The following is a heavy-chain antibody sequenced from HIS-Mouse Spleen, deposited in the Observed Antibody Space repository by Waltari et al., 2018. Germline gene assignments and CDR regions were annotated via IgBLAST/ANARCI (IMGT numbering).Heavy chain of an antibody. CDR1: GFTLRDDY. D-gene: IGHD4-4*01. CDR3: ARIDGSNQGFDY. J-gene: IGHJ4*02. V-gene: IGHV3-11*01. Sequence: QVQLVESGGGLVKPGGSLRLSCAASGFTLRDDYRSWNAQAPGKGLEWVSYISSSGSTIYYADSVKGRFTISRDNAKNSLYLQMNSLRAEDTAVYYCARIDGSNQGFDYWGQGTLVTVSS. CDR2: ISSSGSTI.